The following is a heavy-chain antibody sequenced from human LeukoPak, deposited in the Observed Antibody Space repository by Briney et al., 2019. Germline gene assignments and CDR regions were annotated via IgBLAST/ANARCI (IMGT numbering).Heavy chain of an antibody. Sequence: SQTLSLTCTVSGGSISSGSYYWSWIRQPAGKGLEWIGRIYTSGSTNYNPSLKSRVTISVDTPKNQFSLKLSSVTAADTAVYYCARDSIRYWGSGHWFDPWGQGTLVTVSS. D-gene: IGHD7-27*01. V-gene: IGHV4-61*02. J-gene: IGHJ5*02. CDR3: ARDSIRYWGSGHWFDP. CDR2: IYTSGST. CDR1: GGSISSGSYY.